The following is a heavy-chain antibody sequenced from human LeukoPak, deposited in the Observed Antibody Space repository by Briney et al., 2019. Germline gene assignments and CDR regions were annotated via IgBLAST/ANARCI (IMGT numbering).Heavy chain of an antibody. CDR3: AKGGEWLISSAYYYYMDV. CDR1: GFTFSIYG. CDR2: ISSNGGGT. Sequence: GGSLRLSCAASGFTFSIYGMSWVRQAPGKGLEWVSAISSNGGGTYYADSVKSRFTISRDNSKNTLYLQMNSLRAEDTAVYYCAKGGEWLISSAYYYYMDVWGKGTTVTISS. V-gene: IGHV3-23*01. J-gene: IGHJ6*03. D-gene: IGHD6-19*01.